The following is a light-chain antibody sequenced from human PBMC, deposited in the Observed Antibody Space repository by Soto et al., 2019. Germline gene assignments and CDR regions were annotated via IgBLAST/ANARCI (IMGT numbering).Light chain of an antibody. CDR1: SSDVGAYNY. CDR3: SSFASSNTWV. CDR2: EVT. V-gene: IGLV2-8*01. Sequence: QSALTQPPSASGSPGQSVTISCTGTSSDVGAYNYVSWYQQHAGKAPKLVIYEVTKRPSGVPDRFSGSKSANTASLTVSGLQAEYEADCSCSSFASSNTWVFGGGTKLTVL. J-gene: IGLJ3*02.